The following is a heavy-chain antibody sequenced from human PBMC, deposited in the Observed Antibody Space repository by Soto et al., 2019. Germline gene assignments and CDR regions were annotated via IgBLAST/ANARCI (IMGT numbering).Heavy chain of an antibody. CDR1: GYTFTSYD. V-gene: IGHV1-8*01. D-gene: IGHD2-15*01. CDR3: ARGRRCSGGSCYPLTSYYFDY. Sequence: ASVKVSCTASGYTFTSYDINWVRQATGQGLEWMGWMNPNSGNTGYAQKFQGRVTMTRNTSISTAYMELSSLRSEDTAVYYCARGRRCSGGSCYPLTSYYFDYWGQGTLVTVSS. CDR2: MNPNSGNT. J-gene: IGHJ4*02.